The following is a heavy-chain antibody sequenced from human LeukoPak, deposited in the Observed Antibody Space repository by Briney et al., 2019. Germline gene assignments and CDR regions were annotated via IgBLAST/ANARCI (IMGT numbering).Heavy chain of an antibody. CDR3: ARDQVVVQLRPLNYYYYGMDV. CDR2: ISSDGSIK. CDR1: KFTFSHYG. D-gene: IGHD2-2*01. J-gene: IGHJ6*02. Sequence: GGSLRLSCTASKFTFSHYGMQWVRQAPGKGLEWVAVISSDGSIKVYADSVKGRFTISRDNAKNSLYLQMNSLRAEDTAVYYCARDQVVVQLRPLNYYYYGMDVWGQGTTVTVSS. V-gene: IGHV3-30*03.